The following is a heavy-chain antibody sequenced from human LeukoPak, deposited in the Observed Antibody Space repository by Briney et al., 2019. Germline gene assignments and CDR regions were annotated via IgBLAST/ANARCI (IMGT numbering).Heavy chain of an antibody. D-gene: IGHD2-21*02. CDR3: ARANCGGDCYSDY. CDR2: ISSSGSTI. J-gene: IGHJ4*02. CDR1: GFTFSSYE. Sequence: PGGSLRLCCAASGFTFSSYEMNWVRQAAGKGLEWVSYISSSGSTIYYADAVKGRFTISRDNAKNSLYLQMNSLRAEDTAVYYCARANCGGDCYSDYWGQGTLVTVSS. V-gene: IGHV3-48*03.